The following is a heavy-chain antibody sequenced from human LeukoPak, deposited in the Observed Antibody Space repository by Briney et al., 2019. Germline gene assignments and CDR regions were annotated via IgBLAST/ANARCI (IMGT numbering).Heavy chain of an antibody. V-gene: IGHV3-30*04. Sequence: GRSLRLSCAASRFTFRNYAMHWVRQAPGKGLEWVAVISSDGTNKDYADSVKGRFSISRDNSKNTFYLQMSRLRADDTAVYYCARDRSQEFDPWGQGTLVTVSS. CDR3: ARDRSQEFDP. J-gene: IGHJ5*02. CDR1: RFTFRNYA. D-gene: IGHD3-10*01. CDR2: ISSDGTNK.